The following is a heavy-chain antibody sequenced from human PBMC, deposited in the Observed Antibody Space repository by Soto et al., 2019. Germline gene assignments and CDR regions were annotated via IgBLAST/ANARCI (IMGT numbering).Heavy chain of an antibody. CDR2: ISWDGSNR. V-gene: IGHV3-43D*04. Sequence: EVQLVESGGDVVQPGGSLRLSCAASGFTFDEYAMHWVRQPPGKGLEWVSLISWDGSNRYYADSVQGRFTISRDNSKYSLYLEMNSLRPEDTALYYCAKDISRGPTKNYDFWSGPDYWGQGTLVTVSS. CDR3: AKDISRGPTKNYDFWSGPDY. D-gene: IGHD3-3*01. J-gene: IGHJ4*02. CDR1: GFTFDEYA.